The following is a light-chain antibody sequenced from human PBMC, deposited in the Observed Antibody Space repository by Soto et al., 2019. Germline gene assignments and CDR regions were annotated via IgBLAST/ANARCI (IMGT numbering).Light chain of an antibody. CDR2: GSS. CDR1: QTVSSY. CDR3: QQLRMDPST. J-gene: IGKJ4*01. Sequence: DIQMTQSTSSLSASVGDRVAIACRASQTVSSYLNWFQQKPGXAPKLLSYGSSSLQSGVPSRFSGSGSGTDLALTITSLNAEDFATYYCQQLRMDPSTFGGGTRVEIK. V-gene: IGKV1-39*01.